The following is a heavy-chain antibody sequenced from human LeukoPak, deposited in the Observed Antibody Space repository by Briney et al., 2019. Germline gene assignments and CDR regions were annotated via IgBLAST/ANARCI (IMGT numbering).Heavy chain of an antibody. CDR1: GFTFSDYY. V-gene: IGHV3-11*01. CDR2: ISSSGSTI. Sequence: GGSLRLSCAASGFTFSDYYMSWIRQAPGKGLEWVSYISSSGSTIYYADSVKGRFPISRDNAKNSLYLQMNSLRAEDTAVYYCASDLVDTAMVYWGQGTLVTVSS. D-gene: IGHD5-18*01. CDR3: ASDLVDTAMVY. J-gene: IGHJ4*02.